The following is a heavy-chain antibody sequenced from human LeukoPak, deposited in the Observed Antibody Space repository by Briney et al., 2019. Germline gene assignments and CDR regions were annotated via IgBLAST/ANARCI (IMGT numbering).Heavy chain of an antibody. D-gene: IGHD3-22*01. CDR2: IYSGGGT. CDR1: GFTVSNTY. Sequence: GGSLRLSCAASGFTVSNTYMSWVRQAPGKGLEWVSLIYSGGGTYSADSVKGRFTISRDISKNTLYLQMNSLRAEDTAVYYCAKDHSPDYYDSSGYFDVWGQGTTVTVSS. V-gene: IGHV3-53*01. CDR3: AKDHSPDYYDSSGYFDV. J-gene: IGHJ6*02.